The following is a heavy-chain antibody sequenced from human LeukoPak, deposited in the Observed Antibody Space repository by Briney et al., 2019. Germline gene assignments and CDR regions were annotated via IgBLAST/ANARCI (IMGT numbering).Heavy chain of an antibody. CDR3: ATDRGYSSFDY. Sequence: GGSLRLSCEGSGFTFSTYWMDWVRQSPGKRLEWVASINQDGSQEDYVESVKGRFTISRDNAKKSLYLQMNSLRAEDTATYYCATDRGYSSFDYWGQGTLVTVSS. J-gene: IGHJ4*02. CDR2: INQDGSQE. V-gene: IGHV3-7*01. CDR1: GFTFSTYW. D-gene: IGHD6-13*01.